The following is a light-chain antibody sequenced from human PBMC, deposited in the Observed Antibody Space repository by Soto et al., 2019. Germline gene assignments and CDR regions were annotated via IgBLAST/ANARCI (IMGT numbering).Light chain of an antibody. Sequence: EIVLTQSPGTLSLSPGERATLSCRTSQSVSNNYLAWYQQKPGQAPRLLIYGASSRATGIPDRFSGSGSGTDFTLSISRLEPEDFAVYYCQQYSSLWTFGKGIKVDI. V-gene: IGKV3-20*01. CDR1: QSVSNNY. CDR3: QQYSSLWT. J-gene: IGKJ1*01. CDR2: GAS.